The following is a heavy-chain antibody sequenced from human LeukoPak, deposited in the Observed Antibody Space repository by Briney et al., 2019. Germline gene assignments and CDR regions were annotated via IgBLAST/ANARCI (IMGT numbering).Heavy chain of an antibody. CDR2: ISYDGSNK. CDR3: AKDLPPFTVTPDYYFDY. D-gene: IGHD4-17*01. CDR1: GFTFSSYG. V-gene: IGHV3-30*18. J-gene: IGHJ4*02. Sequence: GGSLRLSCAASGFTFSSYGMHWVRQAPGKGLEWVAVISYDGSNKYYADSVKGRFTISRDNSKNTLYLQMNSLRAEDTAVYYCAKDLPPFTVTPDYYFDYWGQGTLVTVSS.